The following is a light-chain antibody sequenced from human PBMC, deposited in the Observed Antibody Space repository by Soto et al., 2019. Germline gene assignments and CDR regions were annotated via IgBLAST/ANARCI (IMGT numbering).Light chain of an antibody. J-gene: IGKJ3*01. CDR2: EAS. Sequence: EIVMTQSPGTLSVSPGERATLSCRASQSVRSNLAWYQQKPGQAPRLLIYEASTRATGIPARFSGSGSGTEFTLTISSLQSEDFAVYHCQQYNNWPPVTFGPGTKVDIK. CDR1: QSVRSN. CDR3: QQYNNWPPVT. V-gene: IGKV3-15*01.